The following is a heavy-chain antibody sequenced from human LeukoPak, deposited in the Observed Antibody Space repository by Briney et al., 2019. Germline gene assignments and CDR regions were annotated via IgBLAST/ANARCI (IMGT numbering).Heavy chain of an antibody. D-gene: IGHD3-16*01. CDR2: ISGSGGST. CDR1: GFTFSSYA. V-gene: IGHV3-23*01. Sequence: GGSLRLSCAASGFTFSSYAMSWVRQAPGKGLEWVSAISGSGGSTYYADSVKGRFTISRDKSKNTLYLQMNSLRAEDTAVYYCAKDVDDYVWGSCFDYWGQGTLVTVSS. CDR3: AKDVDDYVWGSCFDY. J-gene: IGHJ4*02.